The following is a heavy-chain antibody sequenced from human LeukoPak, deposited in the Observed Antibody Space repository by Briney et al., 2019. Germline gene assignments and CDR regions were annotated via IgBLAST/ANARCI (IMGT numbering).Heavy chain of an antibody. J-gene: IGHJ3*02. D-gene: IGHD3-16*01. CDR2: ISGNNDNP. CDR3: ARATGTWGHDGFDI. CDR1: GYTFSNFG. Sequence: GASVKVSCKTSGYTFSNFGISWVRQAPGQGLEWMGWISGNNDNPNYGQKFQGRFTVTTDSSTTTAYMELRSLRSDDTAVYYCARATGTWGHDGFDIWGQGTMVTVSS. V-gene: IGHV1-18*01.